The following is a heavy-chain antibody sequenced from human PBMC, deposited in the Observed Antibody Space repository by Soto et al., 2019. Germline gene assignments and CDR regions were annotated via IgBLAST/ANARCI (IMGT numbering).Heavy chain of an antibody. CDR3: AKDHSISYSSSWYCDY. CDR2: ISGSGGST. V-gene: IGHV3-23*01. Sequence: GGSLRLSCAASGFTFSSYVMSWVRQAPGKGLEWVSAISGSGGSTYYADSVKGRFTISRDNSKNTLYLQMNSLRAEDTAVYYCAKDHSISYSSSWYCDYWGQGTLVTVSS. D-gene: IGHD6-13*01. J-gene: IGHJ4*02. CDR1: GFTFSSYV.